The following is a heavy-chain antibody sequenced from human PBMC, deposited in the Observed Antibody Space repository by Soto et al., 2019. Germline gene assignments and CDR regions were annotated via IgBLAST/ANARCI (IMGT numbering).Heavy chain of an antibody. D-gene: IGHD4-17*01. CDR2: IIPILGVA. V-gene: IGHV1-69*02. J-gene: IGHJ4*02. CDR1: GGTFSSYT. CDR3: ARRHDYGDYDY. Sequence: QVQLVQSGAEVKKPGSSVKVSCKASGGTFSSYTISWVRQAPGQGLEWMGRIIPILGVANYAQKFQGRVTITADKSTSTAYMELSSLRAEDTAVYYCARRHDYGDYDYWGQGTLVTVSS.